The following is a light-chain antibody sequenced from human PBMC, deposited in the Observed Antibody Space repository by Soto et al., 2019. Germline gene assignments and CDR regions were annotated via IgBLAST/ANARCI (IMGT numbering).Light chain of an antibody. CDR3: AAWDDSLSGVV. V-gene: IGLV1-44*01. CDR2: TNN. Sequence: QPVLTQPPSASGTPGQRVTISCSGSSSNIGSNTVNWYQKLPGTAPKLLIYTNNLRPSGVPARFSGSKSGTSASLAISGLQSEDEADYYCAAWDDSLSGVVFGGGTKLTVL. CDR1: SSNIGSNT. J-gene: IGLJ2*01.